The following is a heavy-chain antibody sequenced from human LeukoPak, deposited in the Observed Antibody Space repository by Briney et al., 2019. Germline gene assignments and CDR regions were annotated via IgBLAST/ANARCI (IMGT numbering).Heavy chain of an antibody. CDR1: GYTFTGYY. V-gene: IGHV1-2*02. CDR2: INPNSGGT. J-gene: IGHJ3*02. CDR3: ARGKAAAGTAAFDI. D-gene: IGHD6-13*01. Sequence: ASVKVSCKASGYTFTGYYMHWVRQAPGQGLEWMGWINPNSGGTNYAQKFQGRVTLTRDTSINTAYMEVSRLTSDDTAVYYCARGKAAAGTAAFDIWGQGTMVTVSS.